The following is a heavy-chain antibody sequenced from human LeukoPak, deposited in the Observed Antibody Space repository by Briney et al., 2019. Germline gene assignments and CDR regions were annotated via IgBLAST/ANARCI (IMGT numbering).Heavy chain of an antibody. CDR1: GGTFISYA. D-gene: IGHD3-10*01. J-gene: IGHJ6*02. CDR2: IIPIFGTP. Sequence: SVKVSCKASGGTFISYAISWVRQAPGQGLEWMGGIIPIFGTPNYEQKFQGRVTITADESTSTAYMELSSLRSEDTAVYYCARHYGPYYYYGMDVWGQGTTVTVSS. V-gene: IGHV1-69*13. CDR3: ARHYGPYYYYGMDV.